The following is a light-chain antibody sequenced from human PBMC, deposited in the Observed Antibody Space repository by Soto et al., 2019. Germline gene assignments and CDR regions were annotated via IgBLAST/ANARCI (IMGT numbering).Light chain of an antibody. Sequence: QSVLTQPPSVSGAPGQRVTISCTGSSSNIGAGYDVHGYQQLPGTAPKLLIYGNSNRPSGVPDRFSGSKSGTSASLAITGLQAEDEADYYCQSYDSILSGVVFGGGTKLTVL. CDR3: QSYDSILSGVV. CDR2: GNS. J-gene: IGLJ2*01. V-gene: IGLV1-40*01. CDR1: SSNIGAGYD.